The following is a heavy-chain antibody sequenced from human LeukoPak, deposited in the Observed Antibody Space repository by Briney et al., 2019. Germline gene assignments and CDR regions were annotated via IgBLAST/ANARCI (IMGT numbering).Heavy chain of an antibody. V-gene: IGHV3-21*01. J-gene: IGHJ4*02. CDR3: ARDRSNWNYGGDY. Sequence: GGSLRLSCAASGFTFSSYSMNWVRQAPGKGLEWVSSISSSSSYIYYADSVKGRFTISRDNAKNSLYLQMNSLRAEDTAVYYCARDRSNWNYGGDYWGQRTLVTVSS. CDR1: GFTFSSYS. D-gene: IGHD1-7*01. CDR2: ISSSSSYI.